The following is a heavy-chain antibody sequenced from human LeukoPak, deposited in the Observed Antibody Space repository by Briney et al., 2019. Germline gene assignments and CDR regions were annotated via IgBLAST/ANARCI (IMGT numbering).Heavy chain of an antibody. Sequence: PSETLSLTCTVSGGSISSYYWSWIRQPQGKGLVWIGYIYYSGSTNYHPSLKSRVTISVDTSKNQFSLKLSSVTAADTAVYYCARDVVVVVPAAILRWFDPWGQGTLVTVSS. CDR2: IYYSGST. CDR1: GGSISSYY. V-gene: IGHV4-59*01. CDR3: ARDVVVVVPAAILRWFDP. J-gene: IGHJ5*02. D-gene: IGHD2-2*01.